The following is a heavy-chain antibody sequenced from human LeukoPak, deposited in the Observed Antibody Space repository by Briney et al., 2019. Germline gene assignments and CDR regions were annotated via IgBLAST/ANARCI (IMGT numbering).Heavy chain of an antibody. J-gene: IGHJ4*02. Sequence: ASVKVSCKVSGYTLTELSMHWVRQAPGKGLEWMGDFDPEDGETIYAQKFQGRVTMTEDTSTDTAYMELSSLRSEDTAVYYCATVRLYSSGWYWAYYFDYWGQGTLVTVSS. CDR2: FDPEDGET. V-gene: IGHV1-24*01. D-gene: IGHD6-19*01. CDR1: GYTLTELS. CDR3: ATVRLYSSGWYWAYYFDY.